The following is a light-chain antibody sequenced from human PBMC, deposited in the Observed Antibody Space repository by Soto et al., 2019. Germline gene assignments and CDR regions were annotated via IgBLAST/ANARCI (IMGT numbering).Light chain of an antibody. Sequence: DIQMTQSPSSLSASVGDRVTITCRSSQNVYRFLSWYQQKPGKAPNLLIFAASYLQTGVPSRFTGSGSGTDFTLTITSLQPADCATFYCQQTYSNPFIFGPGTKVELK. CDR1: QNVYRF. CDR2: AAS. CDR3: QQTYSNPFI. J-gene: IGKJ3*01. V-gene: IGKV1-39*01.